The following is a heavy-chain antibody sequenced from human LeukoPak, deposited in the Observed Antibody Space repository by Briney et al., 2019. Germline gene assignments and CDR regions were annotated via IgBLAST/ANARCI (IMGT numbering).Heavy chain of an antibody. CDR2: INHSGST. Sequence: SETPSLTCAVYGGSFSGYYWSWIRQPPGKGLEWIGEINHSGSTNYNPSLKSRVTISVDTSKNQFSLKLSSVTAADTAVYYCAESHYYYMDVWGKGTTVTSSS. J-gene: IGHJ6*03. CDR1: GGSFSGYY. CDR3: AESHYYYMDV. V-gene: IGHV4-34*01.